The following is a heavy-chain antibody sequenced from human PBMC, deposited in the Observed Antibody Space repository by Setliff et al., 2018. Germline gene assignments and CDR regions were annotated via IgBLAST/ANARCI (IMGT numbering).Heavy chain of an antibody. V-gene: IGHV1-18*01. CDR2: ISVHNGCT. D-gene: IGHD1-26*01. CDR1: GYTFTTYD. J-gene: IGHJ4*02. Sequence: ASVKVSCKASGYTFTTYDINWVRLAPGQGLEWMGWISVHNGCTIYAERLQARVTMTTDTATSTAYMELRGLTSDDTAVYYCARGSDYAGTYSGGFWGQGTLVTVSS. CDR3: ARGSDYAGTYSGGF.